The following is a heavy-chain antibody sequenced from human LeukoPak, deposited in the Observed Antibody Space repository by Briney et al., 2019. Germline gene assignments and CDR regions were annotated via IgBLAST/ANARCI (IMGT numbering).Heavy chain of an antibody. D-gene: IGHD3-3*01. V-gene: IGHV3-11*04. Sequence: GGPLRLSCAASGFPFTDYYMSWIRQAPGKGLEWVSYITSSGSTIYYADSGKGRFTIYRDNAKNSLYLQMNSLRAEDTAVYYCARDLEPSSGSTFDYWGQGTLVTVSS. CDR1: GFPFTDYY. CDR2: ITSSGSTI. CDR3: ARDLEPSSGSTFDY. J-gene: IGHJ4*02.